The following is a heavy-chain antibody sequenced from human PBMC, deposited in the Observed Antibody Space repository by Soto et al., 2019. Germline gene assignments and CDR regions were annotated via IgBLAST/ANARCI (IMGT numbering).Heavy chain of an antibody. J-gene: IGHJ5*02. D-gene: IGHD1-1*01. CDR2: INHSGSP. CDR1: GGSFSGYY. Sequence: SETLSLTCAVYGGSFSGYYWSWLRQPPGKGLEWIGEINHSGSPNYNPSLKSRVTISVDTPKNQFSLKMTSVTAADTAVYYCATANWSNHYFVPGGQGTLVTVSS. V-gene: IGHV4-34*01. CDR3: ATANWSNHYFVP.